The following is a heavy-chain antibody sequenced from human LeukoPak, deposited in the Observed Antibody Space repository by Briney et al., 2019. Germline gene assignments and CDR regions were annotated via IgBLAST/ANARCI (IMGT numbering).Heavy chain of an antibody. D-gene: IGHD3-22*01. CDR3: ASSHYDSSGFDY. CDR2: IYTSGST. J-gene: IGHJ4*02. CDR1: GGSICSGSYY. Sequence: SETLSLTCTVSGGSICSGSYYWSWIRQPAGKGLEWIGRIYTSGSTNYNPSLKSRVTISVDTSKNQFSLKLSSVTAADTAVYYCASSHYDSSGFDYWGQGTLVTVSS. V-gene: IGHV4-61*02.